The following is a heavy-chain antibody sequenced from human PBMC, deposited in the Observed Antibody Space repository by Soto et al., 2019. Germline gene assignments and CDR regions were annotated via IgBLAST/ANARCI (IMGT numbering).Heavy chain of an antibody. Sequence: GGSLRLSCAASGIIFSSYWMHWVRQAPGKGLEWVSSISGSGFSTYYTDSVKGRFTISRDNSKNTVHLQMNSLRAEDAAVYYCATPGGGYSSGRTNLDNWGQGTLVTVSS. J-gene: IGHJ4*02. CDR3: ATPGGGYSSGRTNLDN. V-gene: IGHV3-23*01. D-gene: IGHD6-19*01. CDR1: GIIFSSYW. CDR2: ISGSGFST.